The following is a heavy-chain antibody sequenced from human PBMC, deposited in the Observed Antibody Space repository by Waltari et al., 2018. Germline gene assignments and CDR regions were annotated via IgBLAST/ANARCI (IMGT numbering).Heavy chain of an antibody. CDR1: GFPFSSSG. V-gene: IGHV3-30*18. CDR2: ISSDGSVT. D-gene: IGHD2-2*01. J-gene: IGHJ4*02. Sequence: QVQVVESGGGVVQPGRSLRLSCAASGFPFSSSGMRWVRQAPGKGLDWVAIISSDGSVTHYADSVKGRFTVSRDNSNNMLYLQMNSLTAEDTAMYYCAKGCNFGSRCYYTDSWGQGTLVTVSS. CDR3: AKGCNFGSRCYYTDS.